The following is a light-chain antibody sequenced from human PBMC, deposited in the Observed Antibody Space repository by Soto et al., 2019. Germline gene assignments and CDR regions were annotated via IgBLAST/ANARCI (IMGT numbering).Light chain of an antibody. CDR3: QQAKSFSRT. V-gene: IGKV1-12*01. CDR2: AAS. CDR1: QGISNW. J-gene: IGKJ4*01. Sequence: DIQMTQSPSSVSASVGDRVTITCRASQGISNWLACYQQKQGNAPKILTYAASSLQSEVPSRFSGSGSGTDFTLTISSXQPEDFATYYCQQAKSFSRTFGGGTKVDIK.